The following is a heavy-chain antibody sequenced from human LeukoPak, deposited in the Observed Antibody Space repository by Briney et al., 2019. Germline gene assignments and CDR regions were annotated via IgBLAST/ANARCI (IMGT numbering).Heavy chain of an antibody. Sequence: PGGSLRLSCATFGFTFGPYWMNWVRQAPGKGLEWVAVIWHDGSKTSYADSVEGRFTISRDDSKNTLYLQMNSLRADDTAIYYCAREASGYYRDFWGQGTLVTVSS. V-gene: IGHV3-33*08. J-gene: IGHJ4*02. CDR1: GFTFGPYW. D-gene: IGHD3-3*01. CDR3: AREASGYYRDF. CDR2: IWHDGSKT.